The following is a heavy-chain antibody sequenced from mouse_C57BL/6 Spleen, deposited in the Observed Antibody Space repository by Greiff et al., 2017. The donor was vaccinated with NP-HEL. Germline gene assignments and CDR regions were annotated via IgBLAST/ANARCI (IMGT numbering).Heavy chain of an antibody. CDR1: GYTFTSYW. CDR2: IHPSDSDT. Sequence: QVQLQQPGAELVKPGASVKVSCKASGYTFTSYWMHWVKQRPGQGLEWIGRIHPSDSDTNYNQKFKGKATLTVDKSSSTAYMQLSSLTSEDSAVYYCAITWGFHYYGSSYDYFDYWGQGTTLTVSS. J-gene: IGHJ2*01. V-gene: IGHV1-74*01. D-gene: IGHD1-1*01. CDR3: AITWGFHYYGSSYDYFDY.